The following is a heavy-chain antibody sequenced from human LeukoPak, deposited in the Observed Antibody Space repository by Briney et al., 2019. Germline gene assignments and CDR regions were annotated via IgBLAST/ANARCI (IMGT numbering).Heavy chain of an antibody. Sequence: GGSLRLSCAASGFTFSDHYMSWIRQAPGKGLEWVSYISSGGSTIYYADSVKGRFTISRDNAENSLYLQMNSLRAEDTAVYYCARAGHGYKYGLDYWGQGTLVTVSS. CDR3: ARAGHGYKYGLDY. D-gene: IGHD5-18*01. J-gene: IGHJ4*02. V-gene: IGHV3-11*01. CDR1: GFTFSDHY. CDR2: ISSGGSTI.